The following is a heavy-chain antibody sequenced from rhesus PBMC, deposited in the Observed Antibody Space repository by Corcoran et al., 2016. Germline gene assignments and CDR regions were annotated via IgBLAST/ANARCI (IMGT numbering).Heavy chain of an antibody. CDR3: ARDFIAAAGTGALA. Sequence: QVQLQESGPGVVKPSETLSLTCAVSRGSISGYYLWSWSRQPPGKGLEWIGYFDGGSGITSYNPSLKNRVTISKVTSKNQFSLKLSSVPAADPAVYYCARDFIAAAGTGALAWRQGVLVTVSS. CDR1: RGSISGYYL. J-gene: IGHJ4*01. D-gene: IGHD6-31*01. CDR2: FDGGSGIT. V-gene: IGHV4S7*01.